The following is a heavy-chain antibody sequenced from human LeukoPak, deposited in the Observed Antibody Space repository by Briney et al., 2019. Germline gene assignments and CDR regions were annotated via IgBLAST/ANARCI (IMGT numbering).Heavy chain of an antibody. CDR3: ARVNINNWHSCDY. V-gene: IGHV4-4*02. Sequence: SETLSHTCAVSGGSISSNNWWGWVRQPPGKGLEWIGEIYHSGSPNYNPSLKSRVTISVDKSRNHFSLNLSSVTAADTAVYYCARVNINNWHSCDYWGQGTLVTVSS. J-gene: IGHJ4*02. CDR1: GGSISSNNW. CDR2: IYHSGSP. D-gene: IGHD1-1*01.